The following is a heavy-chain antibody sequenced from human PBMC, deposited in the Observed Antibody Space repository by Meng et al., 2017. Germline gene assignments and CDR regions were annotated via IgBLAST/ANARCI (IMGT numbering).Heavy chain of an antibody. Sequence: VQFGQSGAGVKEPGASVKVSCKASGYTFTSYAMHWVRQAPGQSLEWMGWLNAGNGDTKYSQKFQGRVTITRDSSASTAYMELSSLRSEDTAVYYCARDSCTGGICYRGSFDYWAQGTLVTVSS. D-gene: IGHD2-15*01. J-gene: IGHJ4*02. CDR1: GYTFTSYA. CDR2: LNAGNGDT. V-gene: IGHV1-3*01. CDR3: ARDSCTGGICYRGSFDY.